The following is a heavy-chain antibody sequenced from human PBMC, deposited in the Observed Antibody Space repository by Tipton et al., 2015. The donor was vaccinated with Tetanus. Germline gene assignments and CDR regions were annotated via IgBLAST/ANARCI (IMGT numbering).Heavy chain of an antibody. CDR2: SSSY. J-gene: IGHJ6*02. D-gene: IGHD3-22*01. Sequence: SSSYYYNPSLKSRVTISVDTSKNQFSLKLSSVTAADTAVYYCARDRGLTTSGGIGMDVWGQGTTVTVAS. V-gene: IGHV4-39*07. CDR3: ARDRGLTTSGGIGMDV.